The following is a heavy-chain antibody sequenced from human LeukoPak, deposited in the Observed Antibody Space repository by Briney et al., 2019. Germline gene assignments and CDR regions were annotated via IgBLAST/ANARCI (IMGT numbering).Heavy chain of an antibody. CDR2: IYYSGST. V-gene: IGHV4-59*06. D-gene: IGHD3-22*01. Sequence: PSETLSLTCTVSGASISSYYWSWIRQHPGKGLEWIGYIYYSGSTYYNPSLKSRVTISVDTSKNQFSLKLSSVTAADTAVYYCARGVGDSSGDSFDYWGQGTLVTVSS. J-gene: IGHJ4*02. CDR3: ARGVGDSSGDSFDY. CDR1: GASISSYY.